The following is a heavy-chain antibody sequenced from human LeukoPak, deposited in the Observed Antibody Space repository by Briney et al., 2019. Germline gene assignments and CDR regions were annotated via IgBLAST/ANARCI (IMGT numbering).Heavy chain of an antibody. CDR2: ICPDGTVT. V-gene: IGHV3-74*01. CDR1: GFTFSIYC. Sequence: GGSLRLSCAASGFTFSIYCMHWVRHAPGKGPMWVSRICPDGTVTNYADPVKARFTISRDNARNTVYLQMNSLRAEDTAVYYCIRDFRSADYWGQGTLDTVSS. CDR3: IRDFRSADY. J-gene: IGHJ4*02.